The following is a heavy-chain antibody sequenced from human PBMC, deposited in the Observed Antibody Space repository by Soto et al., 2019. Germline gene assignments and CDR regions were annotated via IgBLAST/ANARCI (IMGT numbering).Heavy chain of an antibody. CDR2: IYWDDDK. J-gene: IGHJ4*02. V-gene: IGHV2-5*02. D-gene: IGHD3-16*02. Sequence: SGPTLVNPTQTLTLTCTFSGFSLSTSGVGVGWIRQPPGKALEWLALIYWDDDKRYSPSLKSRLTITKDTSKNQVVLTMTNMDPVDTATYYCAHSLSDYDYIWGSYRHNLIMDYWGQGTLVTVSS. CDR1: GFSLSTSGVG. CDR3: AHSLSDYDYIWGSYRHNLIMDY.